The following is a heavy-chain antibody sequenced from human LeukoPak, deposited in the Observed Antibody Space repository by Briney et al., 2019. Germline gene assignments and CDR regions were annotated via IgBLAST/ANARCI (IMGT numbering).Heavy chain of an antibody. D-gene: IGHD3-3*01. CDR2: ISSSSSYI. J-gene: IGHJ4*02. CDR1: GFTFSSYS. Sequence: GGSLRLSCAASGFTFSSYSMNWVRQAPGKGLEWVSSISSSSSYIYYADSVKGRFTISRDNAKNSLYLQMNSLRAEDTAVYYCARDLDPYYDFWSGYYPLDYRGQGTLVTVSS. V-gene: IGHV3-21*01. CDR3: ARDLDPYYDFWSGYYPLDY.